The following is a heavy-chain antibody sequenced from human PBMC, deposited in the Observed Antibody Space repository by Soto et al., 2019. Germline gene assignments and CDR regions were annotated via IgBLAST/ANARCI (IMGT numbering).Heavy chain of an antibody. V-gene: IGHV3-9*01. D-gene: IGHD1-7*01. CDR3: ATELRDY. Sequence: EVQLVESGGGLVQPGRSLRLSCAASGFTFDDYAMHWVRQAPGKGLEWVSGISCNSGSIGYADSVKGRFTISRDNAKNSLYLQMNSLRAEDTALYYCATELRDYWGQGTLVTVSS. CDR1: GFTFDDYA. J-gene: IGHJ4*02. CDR2: ISCNSGSI.